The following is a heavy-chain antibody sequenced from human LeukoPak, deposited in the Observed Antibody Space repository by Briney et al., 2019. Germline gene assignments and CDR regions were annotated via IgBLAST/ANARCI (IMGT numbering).Heavy chain of an antibody. J-gene: IGHJ4*02. D-gene: IGHD2-2*01. CDR1: GYTFTNYY. CDR2: ISPGDSDA. Sequence: KSGESLKISCKGSGYTFTNYYIGWVRQTPGKGLEWMGIISPGDSDARYNPSFQGQVTISADKSISTAYLRWSSLKASDTAMYYCARRYCSSTSCNPYFFDYWGQGTLVTVSS. CDR3: ARRYCSSTSCNPYFFDY. V-gene: IGHV5-51*01.